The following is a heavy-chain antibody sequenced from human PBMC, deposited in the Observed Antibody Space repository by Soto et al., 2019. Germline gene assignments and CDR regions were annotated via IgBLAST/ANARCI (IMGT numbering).Heavy chain of an antibody. CDR3: AKDAPGTYYYDSSGYFDY. D-gene: IGHD3-22*01. CDR1: GFTFSSYA. J-gene: IGHJ4*02. V-gene: IGHV3-23*01. Sequence: GGFLRLSCAASGFTFSSYAMYWVRQAPGKGLEWVSAISGSGGSTYYADSVKGRFTISRDNSKNTLYLQMNSLRAEDTAVYYCAKDAPGTYYYDSSGYFDYWGQGTLVTVSS. CDR2: ISGSGGST.